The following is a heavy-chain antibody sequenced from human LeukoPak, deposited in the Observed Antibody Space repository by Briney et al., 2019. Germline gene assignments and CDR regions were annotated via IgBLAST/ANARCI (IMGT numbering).Heavy chain of an antibody. V-gene: IGHV4-30-2*01. CDR2: IYHSGST. D-gene: IGHD3-10*01. CDR3: ARAGGYYGSGSSFDY. Sequence: SETLSLTCTVSGGSISSGGYSWSWIRQPPGKVLEWIGYIYHSGSTYYNPSLKSRVTISVDISKNQFSLKLSSVTAADTAVYYCARAGGYYGSGSSFDYWGQGTLVTVSS. J-gene: IGHJ4*02. CDR1: GGSISSGGYS.